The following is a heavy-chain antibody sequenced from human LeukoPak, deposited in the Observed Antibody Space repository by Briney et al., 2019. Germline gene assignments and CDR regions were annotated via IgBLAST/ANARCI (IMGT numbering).Heavy chain of an antibody. Sequence: GRSLRLFCSASGFTFSSYSLNWVRLAPGKWLEWVTVISYDGSNKYYADSVKGRFTISRDNSKNTLYLQMISLRAEDTAVYYCASGYDILNLDYWGQGTLVTVSS. J-gene: IGHJ4*02. CDR3: ASGYDILNLDY. D-gene: IGHD3-9*01. CDR1: GFTFSSYS. CDR2: ISYDGSNK. V-gene: IGHV3-30-3*01.